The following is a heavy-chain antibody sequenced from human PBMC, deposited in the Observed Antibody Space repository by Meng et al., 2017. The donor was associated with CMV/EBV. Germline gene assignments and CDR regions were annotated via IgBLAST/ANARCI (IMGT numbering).Heavy chain of an antibody. D-gene: IGHD3-22*01. V-gene: IGHV3-11*01. CDR2: ISSSGASI. J-gene: IGHJ3*02. Sequence: GESLKISCVGSGFIFSDCYMSWIRQAPGKGLGIVSDISSSGASIYYADSVEGRFTISRDNARNSLYLQMNTLRAEDTAVYYCARDETATQSERSAYSPDAFDIWGQGTMVTVSS. CDR1: GFIFSDCY. CDR3: ARDETATQSERSAYSPDAFDI.